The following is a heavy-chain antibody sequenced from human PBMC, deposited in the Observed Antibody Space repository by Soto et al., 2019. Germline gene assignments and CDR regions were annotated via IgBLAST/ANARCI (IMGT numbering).Heavy chain of an antibody. CDR2: IYSSGNA. CDR3: AKGRGFYSDNYFDP. J-gene: IGHJ5*02. CDR1: LDSISNSY. Sequence: SETLSLTCSVSLDSISNSYWTWIRQPAGKGLKWIGHIYSSGNANYNPSLKSRVTMSLDTSKNQFSLSLKSVTAADTAIYYCAKGRGFYSDNYFDPWGQGTQVTVS. V-gene: IGHV4-4*07. D-gene: IGHD3-22*01.